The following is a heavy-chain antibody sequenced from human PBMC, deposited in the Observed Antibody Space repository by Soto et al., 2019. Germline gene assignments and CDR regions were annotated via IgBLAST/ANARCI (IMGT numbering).Heavy chain of an antibody. CDR1: GGSISSSSYY. CDR2: IYYSGST. V-gene: IGHV4-39*01. J-gene: IGHJ4*02. CDR3: ARHLARGVGTPVTTGGYYFDY. D-gene: IGHD4-17*01. Sequence: PSETQSLTCTVSGGSISSSSYYWGWIRQPPGKGLEWIGSIYYSGSTYYNPSLKSRVTISVDTSKNQFSLKLSSVTAADTAVYYCARHLARGVGTPVTTGGYYFDYWGQGTLVTVSS.